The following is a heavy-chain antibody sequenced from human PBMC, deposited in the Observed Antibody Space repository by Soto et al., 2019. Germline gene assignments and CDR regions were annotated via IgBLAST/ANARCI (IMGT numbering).Heavy chain of an antibody. CDR2: IIPIFGTA. V-gene: IGHV1-69*13. CDR1: GGTFSSYA. CDR3: ARAVTIFGVVIGPYYGMDV. D-gene: IGHD3-3*01. Sequence: ASVKVSCKASGGTFSSYAISWVLQAPGQGLEWMGGIIPIFGTANYAQKFQGRVTITADESTSTAYMELSSLRSEDTAVYYCARAVTIFGVVIGPYYGMDVWGQGTTVTVSS. J-gene: IGHJ6*02.